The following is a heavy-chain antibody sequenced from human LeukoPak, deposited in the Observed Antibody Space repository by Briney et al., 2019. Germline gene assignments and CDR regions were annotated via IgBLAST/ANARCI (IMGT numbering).Heavy chain of an antibody. D-gene: IGHD3-3*01. CDR2: ISDAAGTT. CDR1: GFTFSTFA. V-gene: IGHV3-23*01. J-gene: IGHJ4*02. Sequence: PGGSLRLSCAASGFTFSTFAMNWVRQAPGKGLEWVSTISDAAGTTYYADSVRGRFTISRDNSKNTLYLQMNSLRAEDTAVYYCAKGEFWSAYYNGGQGTLVTVS. CDR3: AKGEFWSAYYN.